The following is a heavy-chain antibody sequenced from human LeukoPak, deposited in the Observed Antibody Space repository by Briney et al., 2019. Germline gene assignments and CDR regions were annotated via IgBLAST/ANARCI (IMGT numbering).Heavy chain of an antibody. CDR2: IYYSGST. V-gene: IGHV4-59*08. Sequence: SETLSLTCTVSGGSLSSYYWSWIRQPPGKGLEWIGYIYYSGSTNYNPSLKSRVTISVDTSKNQFSLKLSSVTAADTAVYYCARHPYQLLSGYYYYGMDVWGQGTTVTVSS. CDR1: GGSLSSYY. J-gene: IGHJ6*02. CDR3: ARHPYQLLSGYYYYGMDV. D-gene: IGHD2-2*01.